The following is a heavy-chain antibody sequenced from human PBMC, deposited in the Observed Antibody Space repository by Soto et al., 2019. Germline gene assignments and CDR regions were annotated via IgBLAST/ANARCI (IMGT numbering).Heavy chain of an antibody. CDR1: GGSISSYY. Sequence: PSETLSLTCTVSGGSISSYYWSWIRQPPGKGLEWIGYIYYSGSTNYNPSLKSRVTISVDTSKNQFSLKLSSVTAADTAVYYCARVSYDFWSGHPPFFVYWGQGTLVTVSS. CDR3: ARVSYDFWSGHPPFFVY. J-gene: IGHJ4*02. CDR2: IYYSGST. D-gene: IGHD3-3*01. V-gene: IGHV4-59*01.